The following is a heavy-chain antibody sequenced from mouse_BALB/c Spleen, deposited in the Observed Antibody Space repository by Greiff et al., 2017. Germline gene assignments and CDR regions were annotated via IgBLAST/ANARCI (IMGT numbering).Heavy chain of an antibody. J-gene: IGHJ3*01. CDR3: ARWGTYYGNQGWFAY. V-gene: IGHV14-3*02. Sequence: VHVKQSGAELVKPGASVKLSCTASGFNIKDTYMHWVKQRPEQGLEWIGRIDPANGNTKYDPKFQGKATITADTSSNTAYLQLSSLTSEDTAVYYCARWGTYYGNQGWFAYWGQGTLVTVSA. CDR2: IDPANGNT. D-gene: IGHD2-10*01. CDR1: GFNIKDTY.